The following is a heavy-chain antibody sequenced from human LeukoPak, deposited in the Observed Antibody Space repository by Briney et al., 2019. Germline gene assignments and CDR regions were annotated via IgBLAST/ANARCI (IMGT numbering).Heavy chain of an antibody. J-gene: IGHJ6*02. CDR3: ARGGIRNDYGDYVSLVSPLLWGMDV. CDR1: GFTFSSYA. Sequence: GGSLRLSCAASGFTFSSYAMHWVRQAPGKGLEYVSAISSNGGSTYYANSVKGRFTISRDNSKNTLYLQMGSLRAEDMAVYYCARGGIRNDYGDYVSLVSPLLWGMDVWGQGTTVTVSS. V-gene: IGHV3-64*01. D-gene: IGHD4-17*01. CDR2: ISSNGGST.